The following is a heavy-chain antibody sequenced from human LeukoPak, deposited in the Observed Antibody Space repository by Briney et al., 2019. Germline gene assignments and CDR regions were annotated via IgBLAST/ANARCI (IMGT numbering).Heavy chain of an antibody. V-gene: IGHV3-48*01. CDR3: VRVKGTYFDF. Sequence: GGSLRLSCAASGFPFSSYSMNWVRQAPGKGLEWVSYISASGSNIYYLDSVKGRFTVSRDNAMNSLFLQMDRPRAEDTAVYYCVRVKGTYFDFWGQGTLVSVSS. CDR1: GFPFSSYS. CDR2: ISASGSNI. D-gene: IGHD1-1*01. J-gene: IGHJ4*02.